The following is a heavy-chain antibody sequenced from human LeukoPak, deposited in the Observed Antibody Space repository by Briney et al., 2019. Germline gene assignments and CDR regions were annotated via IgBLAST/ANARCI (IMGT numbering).Heavy chain of an antibody. CDR1: GFTFSSYA. Sequence: GGSLRLSCAASGFTFSSYAMSWVRQAPGKGLQWVSDIDTSGDRTYYADSVKGRFTISRDNSWDNTLYLQMDSLRAEDTAIYYCAKLRRSPYYALPVGFDSWGQGTLVTVSS. CDR2: IDTSGDRT. D-gene: IGHD3-3*01. CDR3: AKLRRSPYYALPVGFDS. V-gene: IGHV3-23*05. J-gene: IGHJ4*02.